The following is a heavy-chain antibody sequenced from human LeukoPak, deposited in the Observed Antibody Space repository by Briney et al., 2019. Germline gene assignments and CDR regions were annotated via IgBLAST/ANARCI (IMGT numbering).Heavy chain of an antibody. Sequence: ASVKVSCKASGYTFTGYYMHWVRQAPGQGLEWMGWINPNSGGTNYAQKLQGRVTMTTDTSTSTAYMELRSLRSDDTAVYYCASSLFSSGRPPSFDYWGQGTLVTVSS. CDR3: ASSLFSSGRPPSFDY. V-gene: IGHV1-2*02. D-gene: IGHD6-19*01. CDR1: GYTFTGYY. J-gene: IGHJ4*02. CDR2: INPNSGGT.